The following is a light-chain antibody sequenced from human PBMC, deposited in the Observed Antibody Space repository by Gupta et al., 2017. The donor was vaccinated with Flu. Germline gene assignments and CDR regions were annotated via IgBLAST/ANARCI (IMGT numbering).Light chain of an antibody. V-gene: IGKV1-5*03. J-gene: IGKJ1*01. CDR3: QSYNFCWT. CDR2: MAS. Sequence: DIQMTQSPSTLSASVGDRVTITCRASRNINTWLAWYQQKPGKAPNLLIYMASTLETGVPSRVSRSGSGREFTLTISRPQTDAFDNYYGQSYNFCWTFGQGTKVEI. CDR1: RNINTW.